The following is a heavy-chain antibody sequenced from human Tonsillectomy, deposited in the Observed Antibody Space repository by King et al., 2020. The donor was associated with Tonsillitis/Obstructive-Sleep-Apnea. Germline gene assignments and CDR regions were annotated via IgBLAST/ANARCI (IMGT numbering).Heavy chain of an antibody. Sequence: VQLVESGAEVKKPGASVKVSCKASGYTFTSYDINWVRQATGQGLEWMGWMNPNSGNTGYAQKFQGRVTMTRNTSITTAYMELSSLRSGDTAVYYCARVPPGDYDSSGYIDYWGQGTLVTVSS. V-gene: IGHV1-8*01. D-gene: IGHD3-22*01. CDR3: ARVPPGDYDSSGYIDY. CDR2: MNPNSGNT. J-gene: IGHJ4*02. CDR1: GYTFTSYD.